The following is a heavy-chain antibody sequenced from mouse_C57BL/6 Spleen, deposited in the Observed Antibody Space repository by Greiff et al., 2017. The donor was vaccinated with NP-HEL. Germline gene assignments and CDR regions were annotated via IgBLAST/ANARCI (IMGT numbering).Heavy chain of an antibody. CDR1: GFTFSSYT. CDR2: ISGGGGNT. V-gene: IGHV5-9*01. Sequence: EVKVVESGGGLVKPGGSLKLSCAASGFTFSSYTMSWVRQTPEKRLEWVATISGGGGNTYYPDSVKGRFTISRDNAKNTLYLQMSSLRSEDTALYYCARPRTGTGPWFAYWGQGTLVTVSA. D-gene: IGHD4-1*01. J-gene: IGHJ3*01. CDR3: ARPRTGTGPWFAY.